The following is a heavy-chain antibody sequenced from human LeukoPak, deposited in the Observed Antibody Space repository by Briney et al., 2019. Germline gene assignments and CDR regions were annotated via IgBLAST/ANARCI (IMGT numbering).Heavy chain of an antibody. CDR3: AGTERCSTTCPLDY. D-gene: IGHD2-2*01. J-gene: IGHJ4*02. CDR1: GGSFRGYY. V-gene: IGHV4-34*01. Sequence: SETLSLTCAVYGGSFRGYYWSWIRQLPGKGLEWIGEINHSGSTNYNPSLKSRVTISLDTSMKKFSLKLNSVTAADTAVYYCAGTERCSTTCPLDYWGQGTLVTVSS. CDR2: INHSGST.